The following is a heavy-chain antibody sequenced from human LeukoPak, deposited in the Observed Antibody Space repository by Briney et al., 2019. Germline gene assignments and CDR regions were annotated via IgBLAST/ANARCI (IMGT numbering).Heavy chain of an antibody. CDR2: IYYSGST. J-gene: IGHJ5*02. CDR1: GGSFSGYY. V-gene: IGHV4-31*11. D-gene: IGHD1-7*01. CDR3: ARVPKLSLSAWFDP. Sequence: PSETLSLTCAVYGGSFSGYYWSWIRQHPGKGLEWIGYIYYSGSTYYNPSLKSRITISVDTSKNQFSLKLSSVTAADTAVYYCARVPKLSLSAWFDPWGQGTLVTVSS.